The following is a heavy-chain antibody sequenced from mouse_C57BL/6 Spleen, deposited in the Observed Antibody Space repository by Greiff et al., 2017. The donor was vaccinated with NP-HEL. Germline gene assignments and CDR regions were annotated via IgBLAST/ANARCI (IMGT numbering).Heavy chain of an antibody. J-gene: IGHJ1*03. Sequence: EVKLVESGGDLVKPGGSLKLSCAASGFTFSSYGMSWVRQTPDKRLEWVATISSGGSYTYYPDSVKGRFTISRDNAKNTQYLQMSSLKSEDTAMYYCARDYGSSHWYFDVWGTGTTVTVSS. CDR2: ISSGGSYT. CDR1: GFTFSSYG. V-gene: IGHV5-6*01. CDR3: ARDYGSSHWYFDV. D-gene: IGHD1-1*01.